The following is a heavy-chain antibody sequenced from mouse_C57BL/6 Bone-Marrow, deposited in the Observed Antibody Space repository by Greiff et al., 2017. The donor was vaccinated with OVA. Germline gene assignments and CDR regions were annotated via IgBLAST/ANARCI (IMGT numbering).Heavy chain of an antibody. J-gene: IGHJ4*01. V-gene: IGHV1-80*01. CDR1: GYAFSSYW. D-gene: IGHD1-1*01. CDR2: IYPGDGDT. CDR3: ARHYYGSSHYYAMDY. Sequence: LVESGAELVKPGASVKISCKASGYAFSSYWMNWVKQRPGKGLEWIGQIYPGDGDTNYNGKFKGKATLTADKSSSTAYMQLSSLTSEDSAVYFCARHYYGSSHYYAMDYWGQGTSVTVSS.